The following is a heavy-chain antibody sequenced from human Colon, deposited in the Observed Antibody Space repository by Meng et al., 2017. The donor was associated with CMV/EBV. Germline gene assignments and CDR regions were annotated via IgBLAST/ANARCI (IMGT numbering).Heavy chain of an antibody. CDR3: AREAGPFFGVIVYDS. Sequence: QVRLRQWGAGLLKTSETLSLTCGVSGGSLSGYYWTWIRQSPGKGLEWIGEINQSGSTNYNPSLKSRVTVSVDTSKNQFSLRVTSVTAADSALYYCAREAGPFFGVIVYDSWGQGTLVTVSS. CDR1: GGSLSGYY. V-gene: IGHV4-34*01. D-gene: IGHD3-3*01. J-gene: IGHJ4*02. CDR2: INQSGST.